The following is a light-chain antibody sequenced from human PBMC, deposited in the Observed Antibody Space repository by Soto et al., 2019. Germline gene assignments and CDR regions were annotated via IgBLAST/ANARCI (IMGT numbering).Light chain of an antibody. CDR3: QQSYSTLLTT. CDR2: AAS. Sequence: DIQMTQSPSSLSASVGDRVTITCRASQSISSYLNWYQQKPGKVPKLLIYAASSLQSGVPSRFSGSGSGTDFTLTISSLQPEDFATYYCQQSYSTLLTTFGGGTKVDIK. CDR1: QSISSY. V-gene: IGKV1-39*01. J-gene: IGKJ4*01.